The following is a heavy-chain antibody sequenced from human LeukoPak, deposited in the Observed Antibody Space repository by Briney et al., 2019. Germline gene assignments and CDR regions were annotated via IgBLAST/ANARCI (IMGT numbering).Heavy chain of an antibody. J-gene: IGHJ6*02. CDR3: ARGNYYAMDV. CDR2: ISSSGSTI. V-gene: IGHV3-48*03. Sequence: GGSLRLSCAASGFTFSSYEMNWVRQAPGKGLEWVSYISSSGSTIYYADSVKGRFTISRDNAKNTLYLQMNSLRAEDTAVYYCARGNYYAMDVWGQGTTVTVSS. CDR1: GFTFSSYE.